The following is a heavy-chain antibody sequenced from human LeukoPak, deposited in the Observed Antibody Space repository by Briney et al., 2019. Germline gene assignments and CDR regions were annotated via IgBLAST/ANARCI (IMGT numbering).Heavy chain of an antibody. CDR1: GFTFSSYW. D-gene: IGHD5-18*01. J-gene: IGHJ4*02. CDR3: ARVGRGYSYGTTDY. V-gene: IGHV3-7*01. Sequence: EGSLRLSCAASGFTFSSYWMSWVRQAPGKGLEWVANIKQDGSEKYYVDSVKGRFTISRDNAKNSLYLQMNSLRAEDTAVYYCARVGRGYSYGTTDYWGQGTLVTVSS. CDR2: IKQDGSEK.